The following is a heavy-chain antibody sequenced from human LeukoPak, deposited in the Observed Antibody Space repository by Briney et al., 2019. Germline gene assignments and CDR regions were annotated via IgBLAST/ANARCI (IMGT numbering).Heavy chain of an antibody. J-gene: IGHJ3*02. CDR3: AREGRYYYDSSGPRPYAFDI. CDR2: IYLGDSDN. V-gene: IGHV5-51*01. Sequence: GESLKISCKGSGYSFPSYWNGWVRQMPGRGLEWMGIIYLGDSDNRCRPSFQGQGTISSDKSIRNAYLQWSSLKASDTAMYYCAREGRYYYDSSGPRPYAFDIWGQGTMVTVSS. D-gene: IGHD3-22*01. CDR1: GYSFPSYW.